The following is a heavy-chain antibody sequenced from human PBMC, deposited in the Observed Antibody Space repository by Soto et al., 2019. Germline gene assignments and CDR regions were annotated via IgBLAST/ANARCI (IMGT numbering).Heavy chain of an antibody. D-gene: IGHD3-9*01. CDR3: VDVFTGSTFGY. J-gene: IGHJ4*02. CDR1: GVSIGTSGDY. V-gene: IGHV4-39*01. Sequence: SETLSLTCTVTGVSIGTSGDYWGWVRQPPGKGLEWTGSVYRTGSVYYKTSLYKPSLESRLSITVDKSKNQISLKLRSVTAADTAVYYCVDVFTGSTFGYWGQGTLVTVSS. CDR2: VYRTGSV.